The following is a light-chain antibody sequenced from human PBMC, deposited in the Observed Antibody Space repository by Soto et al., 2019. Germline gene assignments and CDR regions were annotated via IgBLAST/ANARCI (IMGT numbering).Light chain of an antibody. CDR2: DTS. CDR3: QQRNDWPPAT. CDR1: QNVSFY. Sequence: VLTQSPATLSLSPGERATLSYRASQNVSFYLARYQQKPGQAPRLLIYDTSKRAPGIPARFSGSGSGTDFTLTITSVEPEDFAVYYCQQRNDWPPATFGGGTKVEIK. J-gene: IGKJ4*01. V-gene: IGKV3-11*01.